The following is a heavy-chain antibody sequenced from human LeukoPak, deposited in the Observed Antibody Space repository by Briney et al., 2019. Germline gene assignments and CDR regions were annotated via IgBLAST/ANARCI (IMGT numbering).Heavy chain of an antibody. J-gene: IGHJ6*02. CDR1: GFTFSSYA. Sequence: PGGSLRLSCAASGFTFSSYAMPWVRQAPGKGLEWVAVISYDGSNKYYADSVKGRFTISRDNSKNTLYLQMNSLRAEDTAVYYCAKALLGGLYYYGMDVWGQGTTVTVSS. CDR2: ISYDGSNK. D-gene: IGHD2-15*01. CDR3: AKALLGGLYYYGMDV. V-gene: IGHV3-30-3*01.